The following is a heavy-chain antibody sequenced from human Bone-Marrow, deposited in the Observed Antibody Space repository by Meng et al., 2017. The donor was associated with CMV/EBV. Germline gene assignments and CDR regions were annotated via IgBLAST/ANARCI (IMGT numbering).Heavy chain of an antibody. D-gene: IGHD3-10*01. J-gene: IGHJ4*02. CDR2: ISYDGNKK. V-gene: IGHV3-30*03. CDR3: ASIRGFGN. Sequence: LRRSCAASGFTFSSYGMHWVRQAPGKGLEWVAVISYDGNKKYHTDSVKGRFTISRDNSKNTLYLQMNDLRAEDTAVYYCASIRGFGNWGQGTLVTVSS. CDR1: GFTFSSYG.